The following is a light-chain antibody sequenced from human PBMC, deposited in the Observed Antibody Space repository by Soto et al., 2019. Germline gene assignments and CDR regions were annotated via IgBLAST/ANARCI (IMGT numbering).Light chain of an antibody. J-gene: IGKJ1*01. CDR1: QSVSSSY. V-gene: IGKV3-15*01. Sequence: EIVLTQSPGTLSLSPGERATLSCRASQSVSSSYLAWYQQKPGQAPRLLIYGASTRATGIPARFSGSGAGTEFTLTISSLQSEDFAVYYCQQSNNWPGTFGQGTKVDIK. CDR2: GAS. CDR3: QQSNNWPGT.